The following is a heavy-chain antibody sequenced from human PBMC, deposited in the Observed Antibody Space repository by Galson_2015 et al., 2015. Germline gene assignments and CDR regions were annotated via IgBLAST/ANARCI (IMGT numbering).Heavy chain of an antibody. Sequence: SVKVSCKASGGTFSSYAISWVRQAPGQGLGWMGGIIPIFGTANYAQKFQGRVTITADESTSTAYMELSRLRSDDTAVYYCARDGGHCSSTSCYTLYYYYGMDVWGQGTTVTVSS. D-gene: IGHD2-2*02. CDR3: ARDGGHCSSTSCYTLYYYYGMDV. CDR2: IIPIFGTA. V-gene: IGHV1-69*13. J-gene: IGHJ6*02. CDR1: GGTFSSYA.